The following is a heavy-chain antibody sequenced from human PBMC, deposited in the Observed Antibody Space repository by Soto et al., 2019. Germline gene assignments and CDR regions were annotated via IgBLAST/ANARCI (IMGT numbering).Heavy chain of an antibody. D-gene: IGHD3-10*01. V-gene: IGHV4-59*01. Sequence: SETLSLTCTVSGGSISSYYWSWIRQPPGKGLEWIGYIYYSGSTNYNPSLKSRVTISVDTSKNQFSLKLSSVTAADTAVYYCARGSDGSGSYEVYWGQGTLVTVSS. CDR3: ARGSDGSGSYEVY. CDR2: IYYSGST. CDR1: GGSISSYY. J-gene: IGHJ4*02.